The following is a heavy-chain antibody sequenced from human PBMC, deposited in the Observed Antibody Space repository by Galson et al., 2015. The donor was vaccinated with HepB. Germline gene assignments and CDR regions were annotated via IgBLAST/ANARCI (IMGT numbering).Heavy chain of an antibody. V-gene: IGHV6-1*01. CDR3: AYGSDV. CDR1: GDSVSSNHAV. Sequence: AISGDSVSSNHAVWNWIRQSPSRGLEWRGRTYYRSKWYIDYAISVKSRITINSDTSRNQFTLHLSSVTPEDTAVYYCAYGSDVWGQGTTVIVSS. CDR2: TYYRSKWYI. J-gene: IGHJ6*02.